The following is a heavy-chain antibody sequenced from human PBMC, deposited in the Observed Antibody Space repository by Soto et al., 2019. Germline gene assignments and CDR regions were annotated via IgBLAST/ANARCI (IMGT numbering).Heavy chain of an antibody. CDR3: AKGRGGPMDYRLDY. CDR1: GFSFSTFG. V-gene: IGHV3-30*18. Sequence: QVQLVESGGGVVQPGRSLRLSCAASGFSFSTFGMHWVRQVPGKGLEWVAVISDDGDDNRYARFAKGRFIISRDNSKNTLYLQMNSLRVEDTAVYFCAKGRGGPMDYRLDYWGQGALVTVSS. CDR2: ISDDGDDN. D-gene: IGHD3-10*01. J-gene: IGHJ4*02.